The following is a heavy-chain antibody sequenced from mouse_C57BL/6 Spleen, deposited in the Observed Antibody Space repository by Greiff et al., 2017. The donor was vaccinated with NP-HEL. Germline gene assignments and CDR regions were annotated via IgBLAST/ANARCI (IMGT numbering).Heavy chain of an antibody. J-gene: IGHJ4*01. D-gene: IGHD2-3*01. V-gene: IGHV5-17*01. CDR3: ARGGGLLRFYAMDY. Sequence: EVHLVESGGGLVKPGGSLKLSCAASGFTFSDYGMHWVRQAPEKGLEWVAYISSGSSTIYYADTVKGRFTISRDNAKNTLFLQMTSLRSEDTAMYYCARGGGLLRFYAMDYWGQGTSVTVSS. CDR1: GFTFSDYG. CDR2: ISSGSSTI.